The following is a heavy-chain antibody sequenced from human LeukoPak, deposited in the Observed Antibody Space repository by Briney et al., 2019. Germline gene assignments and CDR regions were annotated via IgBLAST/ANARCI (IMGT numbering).Heavy chain of an antibody. V-gene: IGHV1-69*04. Sequence: GSSVKVSCKASGGTSSSYAISWVRQAPGQGLEWMGRIIPILGIANYAQKFQGRVTITADKSTSTAYMELSSLRSEDTAVYYCAHSYSGRNFDYWGQGTLVTVSS. CDR1: GGTSSSYA. D-gene: IGHD1-26*01. J-gene: IGHJ4*02. CDR2: IIPILGIA. CDR3: AHSYSGRNFDY.